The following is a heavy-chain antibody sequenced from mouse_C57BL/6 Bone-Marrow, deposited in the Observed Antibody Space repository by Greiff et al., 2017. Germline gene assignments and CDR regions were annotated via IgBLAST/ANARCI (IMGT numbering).Heavy chain of an antibody. V-gene: IGHV1-50*01. D-gene: IGHD4-1*01. CDR3: ASNWDRYFDV. CDR1: GYTFTSYW. J-gene: IGHJ1*03. CDR2: IDPSDSYT. Sequence: QVQLQQPGAELVKPGASVKLSCKASGYTFTSYWMQWVKQRTGQGLEWIGEIDPSDSYTNYNQKFKGKATLTVDTSSSTAYMQLSSLTSEDAAVYYCASNWDRYFDVWGTGTTVTVSS.